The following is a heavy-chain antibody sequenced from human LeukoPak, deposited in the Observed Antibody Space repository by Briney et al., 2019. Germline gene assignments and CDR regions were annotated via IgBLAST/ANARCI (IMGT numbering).Heavy chain of an antibody. CDR2: IYYSGST. V-gene: IGHV4-39*07. D-gene: IGHD6-13*01. CDR3: ASSIAAAGALDY. J-gene: IGHJ4*02. Sequence: SETLSLTCTVSGGSISSSSYYWGWLRQPPGTGLEGMGSIYYSGSTYYNPSLKSRVTISVDTSKNQFSLKLSSVTAADTAVYYCASSIAAAGALDYWGQGTLVTVSS. CDR1: GGSISSSSYY.